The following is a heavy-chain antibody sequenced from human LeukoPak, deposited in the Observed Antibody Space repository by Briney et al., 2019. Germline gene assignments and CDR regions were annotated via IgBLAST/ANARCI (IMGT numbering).Heavy chain of an antibody. J-gene: IGHJ4*02. CDR3: ARLPGIAAPRDY. Sequence: GGSLRLSCAASGFTFSSYSMNWVRQAPGKGLEWVSSISSSSSYIYYADSVKGRLTISRDNAKNSLYLQMNSLRAEDTAVYYCARLPGIAAPRDYWGQGTLVTVSS. D-gene: IGHD6-6*01. CDR1: GFTFSSYS. CDR2: ISSSSSYI. V-gene: IGHV3-21*01.